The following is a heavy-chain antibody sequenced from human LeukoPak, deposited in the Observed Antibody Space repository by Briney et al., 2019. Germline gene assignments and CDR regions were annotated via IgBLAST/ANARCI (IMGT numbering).Heavy chain of an antibody. J-gene: IGHJ3*02. CDR2: IYYSGST. CDR1: GGSISSSSYY. D-gene: IGHD4-17*01. CDR3: ARVVEPNTVYAFDI. V-gene: IGHV4-39*07. Sequence: PSETLSLTCTVSGGSISSSSYYWGWIRQPPGKGLEWIGSIYYSGSTYYNPSLKSRVTISVDTSKNQFSLKLSSVTAADTAVYYCARVVEPNTVYAFDIWGQGTMVTVSS.